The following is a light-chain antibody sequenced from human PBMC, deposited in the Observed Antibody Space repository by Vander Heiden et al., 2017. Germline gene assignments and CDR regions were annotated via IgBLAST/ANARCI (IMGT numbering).Light chain of an antibody. Sequence: DIQLTQSPSSLSASLGDRVIITCQASQDISDSLNWYQQKPGKAPEALIYDAANLETGVSSRFRGSGSGTNFNLIISSLRPEDIAVYYCQQYHSLPLTFGGGTKVEI. CDR2: DAA. CDR3: QQYHSLPLT. V-gene: IGKV1-33*01. J-gene: IGKJ4*01. CDR1: QDISDS.